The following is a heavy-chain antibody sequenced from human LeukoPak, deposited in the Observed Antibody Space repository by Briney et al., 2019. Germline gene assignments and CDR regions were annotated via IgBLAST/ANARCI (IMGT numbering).Heavy chain of an antibody. CDR1: GGSISTYY. D-gene: IGHD1-26*01. CDR2: IHYSGST. V-gene: IGHV4-59*01. CDR3: AREERGCFDY. Sequence: PSETLSLTCTVSGGSISTYYWSWIRQPPGKGLEWIGYIHYSGSTKYNPSLKSRVTISADTSKNQFSLKLSSGAAADTAVYDCAREERGCFDYWGQGTLVTVSS. J-gene: IGHJ4*02.